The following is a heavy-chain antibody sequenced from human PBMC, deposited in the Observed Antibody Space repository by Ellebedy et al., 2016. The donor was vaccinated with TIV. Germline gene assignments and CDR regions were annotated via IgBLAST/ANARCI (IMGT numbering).Heavy chain of an antibody. CDR2: INQDGSDK. Sequence: GGSLRLSCAASGFSFRSYWMTWVRQPPGKGLEWVANINQDGSDKYYVDSVKGRLTISRDNAKNSLFLQMNSLRVEDTAVYYCATDGSYGDHLFPQHAFTTWGQGTMVSVSS. D-gene: IGHD4-17*01. CDR1: GFSFRSYW. CDR3: ATDGSYGDHLFPQHAFTT. V-gene: IGHV3-7*01. J-gene: IGHJ3*02.